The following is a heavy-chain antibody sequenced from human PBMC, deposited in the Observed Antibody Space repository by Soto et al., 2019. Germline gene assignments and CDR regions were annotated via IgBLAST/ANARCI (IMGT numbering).Heavy chain of an antibody. D-gene: IGHD2-8*01. CDR2: ISSSGTI. Sequence: SETLSLTCSVSGGSIRDYFWTWVRQRPGKGLEWIVYISSSGTIKYNSSLKSRVTISLDTSRNHFSLKLSSVTTADTAVYFCARDRKMVIPGNYYYYGMDVWGQGTTVTV. J-gene: IGHJ6*02. V-gene: IGHV4-59*01. CDR3: ARDRKMVIPGNYYYYGMDV. CDR1: GGSIRDYF.